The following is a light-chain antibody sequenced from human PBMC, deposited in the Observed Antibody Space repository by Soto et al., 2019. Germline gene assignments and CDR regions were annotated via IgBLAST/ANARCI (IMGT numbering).Light chain of an antibody. CDR3: SSYTRSRSLV. Sequence: QSALTQPASVSGSPGQSITISCTGTSSDIGDYDYVSWYQQHPGKAPKLMIYEVSNRPSGISNRFSGSKSGNTASLTIPGLQPEDEADYYCSSYTRSRSLVFGGGTKLTFL. CDR1: SSDIGDYDY. V-gene: IGLV2-14*01. CDR2: EVS. J-gene: IGLJ2*01.